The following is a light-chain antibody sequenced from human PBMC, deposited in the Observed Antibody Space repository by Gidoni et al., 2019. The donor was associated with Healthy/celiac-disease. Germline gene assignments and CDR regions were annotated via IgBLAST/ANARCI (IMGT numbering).Light chain of an antibody. V-gene: IGLV1-44*01. J-gene: IGLJ3*02. CDR3: AAWDDSLNGWV. CDR1: SSNIGSNT. CDR2: SNN. Sequence: SVLTQPPSASGTPGQGVTISCSGSSSNIGSNTVNWYQQLPGTPPKLLIYSNNQRPSGVPDRFSGSKSGTSASLAISGLQSEDEADYYCAAWDDSLNGWVFGGGTKLTVL.